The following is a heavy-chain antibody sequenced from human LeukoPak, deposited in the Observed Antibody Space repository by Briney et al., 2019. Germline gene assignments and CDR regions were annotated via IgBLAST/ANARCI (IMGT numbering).Heavy chain of an antibody. CDR3: ARTTGSECFDY. V-gene: IGHV3-30-3*01. CDR2: ISYDGSNK. J-gene: IGHJ4*02. Sequence: GGSLRLSCAASGFTFSSYAMHWVRQAPGKGLEWVAVISYDGSNKYYADSVKGRSTISRDNSKNTLYLQMNSLRAEDTAVYYCARTTGSECFDYWGQGTLVTVSS. D-gene: IGHD1-14*01. CDR1: GFTFSSYA.